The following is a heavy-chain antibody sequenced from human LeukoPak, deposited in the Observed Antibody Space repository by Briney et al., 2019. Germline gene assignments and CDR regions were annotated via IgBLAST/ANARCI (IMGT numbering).Heavy chain of an antibody. CDR3: AVAGVRYYDSSGLYAFDF. Sequence: SETLSLTCAVYGGSFNNYYWTWIRQSPGQGLERIGYINHSGSTNYNPSLKSRVTISVDTSKNQFSLKLNSVTAADTAVYYCAVAGVRYYDSSGLYAFDFWGQGTMVTVSS. CDR2: INHSGST. CDR1: GGSFNNYY. J-gene: IGHJ3*01. V-gene: IGHV4-34*01. D-gene: IGHD3-22*01.